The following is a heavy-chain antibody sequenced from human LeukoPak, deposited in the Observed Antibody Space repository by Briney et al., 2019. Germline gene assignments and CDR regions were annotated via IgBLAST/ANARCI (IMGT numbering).Heavy chain of an antibody. D-gene: IGHD3-3*01. CDR2: INPSGGST. CDR1: GYTFTSYY. J-gene: IGHJ4*02. CDR3: ARSWSGYQYFDY. Sequence: GASVKVSCKASGYTFTSYYMHWVRQAPGQGLEWMGIINPSGGSTSYAQKFQGRVTMTRDTSTSTVYMELRSLRSDDTAVYYCARSWSGYQYFDYWGQGTLVTVSS. V-gene: IGHV1-46*01.